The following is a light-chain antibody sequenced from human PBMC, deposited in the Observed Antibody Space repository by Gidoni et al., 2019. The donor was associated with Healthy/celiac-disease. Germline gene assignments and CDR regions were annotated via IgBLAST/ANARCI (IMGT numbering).Light chain of an antibody. Sequence: DIQIIQSPSSLSASGGDRVTITGQASQDISNYLYWYQQNRGIAPKLLIYDTTKLETGVPSRFSKGGSGTDFTFTISSLLPEGIASYCCQQYSNHPPDTFGQXTKLEIK. CDR3: QQYSNHPPDT. V-gene: IGKV1-33*01. CDR1: QDISNY. CDR2: DTT. J-gene: IGKJ2*01.